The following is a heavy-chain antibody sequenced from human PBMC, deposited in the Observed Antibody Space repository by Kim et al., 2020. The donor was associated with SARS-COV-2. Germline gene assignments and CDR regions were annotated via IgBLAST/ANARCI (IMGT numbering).Heavy chain of an antibody. Sequence: GGSLRLSCAASGFTFNNYAMNWVRQAPGKGLEWVSAVSGSGSKTHYADSVKGRFTVSRDNAKNTLYLQMNSLSGDDTAVYYCAKDGGGWYTSGWYYFDYCGQGTLGTVSS. D-gene: IGHD6-19*01. CDR3: AKDGGGWYTSGWYYFDY. V-gene: IGHV3-23*01. CDR2: VSGSGSKT. J-gene: IGHJ4*01. CDR1: GFTFNNYA.